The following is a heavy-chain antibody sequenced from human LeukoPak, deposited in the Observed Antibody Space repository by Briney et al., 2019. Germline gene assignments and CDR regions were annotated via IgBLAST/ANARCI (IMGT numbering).Heavy chain of an antibody. CDR3: ARHKSAFRYYDSSGYPLPDY. V-gene: IGHV5-51*01. CDR2: IYPGDSGT. J-gene: IGHJ4*02. Sequence: GESLKISCQGFGFSFSRYWIGWVRQMPGKGLEWMGIIYPGDSGTRYSPSFQGQVTISADKSISTAYLQWSSLKASDTAMYYCARHKSAFRYYDSSGYPLPDYWGQGTLVTVSS. CDR1: GFSFSRYW. D-gene: IGHD3-22*01.